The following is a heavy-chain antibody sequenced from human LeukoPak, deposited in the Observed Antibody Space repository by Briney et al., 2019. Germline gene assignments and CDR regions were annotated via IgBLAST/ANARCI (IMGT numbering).Heavy chain of an antibody. CDR2: IIPIFGTA. J-gene: IGHJ3*02. CDR3: ARGPIDSSGYYGVFDAFDI. D-gene: IGHD3-22*01. CDR1: GGTFSSYA. Sequence: SVKVSCKASGGTFSSYAISWARQAPGQGLEWMGGIIPIFGTANYAQKFQGRVTITTDESTSTAYMELSSLRSEDTAVYYCARGPIDSSGYYGVFDAFDIWGQGTMVTVSS. V-gene: IGHV1-69*05.